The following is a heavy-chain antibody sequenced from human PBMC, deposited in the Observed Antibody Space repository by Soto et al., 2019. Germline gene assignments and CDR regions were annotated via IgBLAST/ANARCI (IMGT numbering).Heavy chain of an antibody. CDR1: GGSFSGYY. CDR2: INHSGST. CDR3: ARNLRRYSDILTGYGRGYNWLDP. Sequence: SETLSLTCAVYGGSFSGYYWSWIRQSPGKGLEWIGEINHSGSTNYNPSLKSRVTISVDTSKNQFSLKLSSVTAAAPAVYYCARNLRRYSDILTGYGRGYNWLDPWGQGTLVTVS. V-gene: IGHV4-34*01. D-gene: IGHD3-9*01. J-gene: IGHJ5*02.